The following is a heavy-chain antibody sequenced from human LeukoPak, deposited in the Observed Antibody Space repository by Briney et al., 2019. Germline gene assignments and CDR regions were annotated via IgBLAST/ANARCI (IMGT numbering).Heavy chain of an antibody. CDR1: GGSISSYY. CDR3: ATGNRGYSYGLDAFDI. J-gene: IGHJ3*02. V-gene: IGHV4-59*01. D-gene: IGHD5-18*01. Sequence: SETLSLTCTVSGGSISSYYWSWIQQPPGKGLEWIGYIYYSGSTNYNPSLKSRVTISVDTSKNQFSLKLSSVTAADTAVYYCATGNRGYSYGLDAFDIWGQGTMVTVS. CDR2: IYYSGST.